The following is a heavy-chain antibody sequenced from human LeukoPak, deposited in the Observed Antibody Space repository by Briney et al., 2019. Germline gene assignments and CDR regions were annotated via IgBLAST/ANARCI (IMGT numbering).Heavy chain of an antibody. D-gene: IGHD4-11*01. CDR3: ARGSHSNYPYNWFDP. CDR2: IYTSGST. Sequence: SETLSLTCTVSGGSISSYYWSWIWQPAGKGLEWIGRIYTSGSTNYNPSLKSRVTMSVDTSKNQFSLKLSSVTAADTAVYYCARGSHSNYPYNWFDPWGQGTLVTVSS. V-gene: IGHV4-4*07. J-gene: IGHJ5*02. CDR1: GGSISSYY.